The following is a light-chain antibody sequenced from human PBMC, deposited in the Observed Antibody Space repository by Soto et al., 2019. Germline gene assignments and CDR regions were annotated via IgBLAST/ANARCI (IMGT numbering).Light chain of an antibody. J-gene: IGLJ2*01. CDR3: SLYVGNNNLV. Sequence: QSALTQPPSASGSPGQSVTISCTGTSSDVGGYNYVSWYQQHPGKAPKLMIYEVSKRPSGVPDRFSGSKSGNTASLTVSGLQAEDEADYYCSLYVGNNNLVFGGGTKLTVL. CDR2: EVS. V-gene: IGLV2-8*01. CDR1: SSDVGGYNY.